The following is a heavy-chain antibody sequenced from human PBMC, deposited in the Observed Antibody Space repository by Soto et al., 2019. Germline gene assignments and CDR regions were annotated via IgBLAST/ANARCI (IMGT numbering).Heavy chain of an antibody. CDR2: IYYSGST. D-gene: IGHD2-8*01. CDR1: GGSISSGDYY. V-gene: IGHV4-30-4*01. J-gene: IGHJ5*02. Sequence: SETLSLTCTVSGGSISSGDYYWSWIRQPPGKGLEWIGYIYYSGSTYYNPSLKSRVTISVDTSKNQFSLKLSSVTAADTAVYYCAREFKPYCTNGVCYTIDWFDPWGQGTLVTVSS. CDR3: AREFKPYCTNGVCYTIDWFDP.